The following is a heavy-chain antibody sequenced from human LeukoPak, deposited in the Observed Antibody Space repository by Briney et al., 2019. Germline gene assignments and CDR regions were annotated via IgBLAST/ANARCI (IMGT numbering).Heavy chain of an antibody. CDR1: GGSISSGSYY. CDR3: AKDRPYGDYVGSFDY. J-gene: IGHJ4*02. D-gene: IGHD4-17*01. V-gene: IGHV4-61*02. CDR2: IYTSGST. Sequence: SETLSLTCTVSGGSISSGSYYWSWIRQPAGKGLEWIGRIYTSGSTNYNPSLKSRVTISVDTSKNQFSLKLSSVTAADTAVYYCAKDRPYGDYVGSFDYWGQGTLVTVSS.